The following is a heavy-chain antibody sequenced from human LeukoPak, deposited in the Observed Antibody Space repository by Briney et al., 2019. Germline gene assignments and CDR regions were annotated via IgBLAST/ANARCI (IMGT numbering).Heavy chain of an antibody. CDR2: IYHSGST. CDR1: GYSISSGYY. V-gene: IGHV4-38-2*01. D-gene: IGHD4-11*01. J-gene: IGHJ4*02. Sequence: PSETLSLTCAVSGYSISSGYYWGWIRQPPGKGLEWIGSIYHSGSTYYNPSLKSRVTISVDTSKNQFSRKLSSVTAADTAVYYCARRTVTTSYFDYWGQGTLVTVSS. CDR3: ARRTVTTSYFDY.